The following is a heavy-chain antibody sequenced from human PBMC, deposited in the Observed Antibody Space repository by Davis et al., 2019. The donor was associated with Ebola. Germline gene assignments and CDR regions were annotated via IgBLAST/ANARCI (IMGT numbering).Heavy chain of an antibody. Sequence: GGSLRLSCAASGFTFSSYWMSWVRQAPGKGLEWVAVISYDGSNKYYADSVKGRFTISRDNSKNTRYLQMNSLRAEDTAVYYCARKTYFDYWGQGTLVTVSS. CDR1: GFTFSSYW. V-gene: IGHV3-30*03. CDR2: ISYDGSNK. J-gene: IGHJ4*02. CDR3: ARKTYFDY.